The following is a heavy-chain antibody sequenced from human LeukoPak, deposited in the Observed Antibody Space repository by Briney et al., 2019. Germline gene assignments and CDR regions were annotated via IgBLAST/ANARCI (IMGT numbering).Heavy chain of an antibody. Sequence: SVTVSCKASGGTFSSYAISWVRQAPGQGLEWMGRIIPILGIANYAQKFQGRVTITADKSTSTAYMELSSLRSEDTAVYYCAAREYYDILTGYYDFDYWGQGTLVTVSS. CDR1: GGTFSSYA. CDR2: IIPILGIA. V-gene: IGHV1-69*04. CDR3: AAREYYDILTGYYDFDY. D-gene: IGHD3-9*01. J-gene: IGHJ4*02.